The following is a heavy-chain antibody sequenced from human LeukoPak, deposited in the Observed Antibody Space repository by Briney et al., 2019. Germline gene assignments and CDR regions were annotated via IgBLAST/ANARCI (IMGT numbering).Heavy chain of an antibody. J-gene: IGHJ4*02. CDR1: GGSISSSSYY. Sequence: SETLSLTCTVSGGSISSSSYYWGWIRQPPGKGLEWIGSIYYSGSTYYNPSLKSRVTISVDTSKNQFSLKLSSVTAADTAVYYCARIYDSSGYYYAYYFDYWGQGTLVTVSS. D-gene: IGHD3-22*01. CDR2: IYYSGST. CDR3: ARIYDSSGYYYAYYFDY. V-gene: IGHV4-39*07.